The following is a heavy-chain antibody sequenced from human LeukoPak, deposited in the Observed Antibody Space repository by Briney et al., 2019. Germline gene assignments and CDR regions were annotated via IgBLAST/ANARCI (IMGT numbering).Heavy chain of an antibody. Sequence: GRSLRLSCAASGFSFSIYWMHWVRQDSRKGLVWVSRISGDGSNTIYADSVKGRFTISRDNVNNTLYLQMNSLRGDDTAIYYCARERDLRGAYYIDVSGKGTTVIVSS. CDR2: ISGDGSNT. V-gene: IGHV3-74*01. J-gene: IGHJ6*03. D-gene: IGHD1-26*01. CDR3: ARERDLRGAYYIDV. CDR1: GFSFSIYW.